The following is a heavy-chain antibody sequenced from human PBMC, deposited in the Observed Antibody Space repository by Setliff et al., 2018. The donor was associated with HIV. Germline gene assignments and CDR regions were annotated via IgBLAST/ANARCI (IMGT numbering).Heavy chain of an antibody. V-gene: IGHV3-20*04. CDR3: ARDITVAGGGATGAY. CDR2: ISWSGGGT. D-gene: IGHD6-19*01. CDR1: GFTFEDYG. Sequence: GGSLRLSCAASGFTFEDYGMSWVRQVPGKGLEWVSGISWSGGGTGYADSVKGRFTISRDNAKNSLYLQMNSLRAEDTAVYYCARDITVAGGGATGAYWGQGTLVTVSS. J-gene: IGHJ4*02.